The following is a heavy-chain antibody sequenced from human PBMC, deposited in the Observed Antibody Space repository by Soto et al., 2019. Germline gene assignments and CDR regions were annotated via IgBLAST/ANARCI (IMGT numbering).Heavy chain of an antibody. Sequence: PSETLSLTCTVSGDSISSYYWSWIRQPPGKGLERIGYIYYSGSTNDNPSLKSRVTISVDTSKNQFSLKLSSVTAADTAVYYCARELPAAGTFYDYYYMDVWGKGTTVTVSS. CDR3: ARELPAAGTFYDYYYMDV. J-gene: IGHJ6*03. D-gene: IGHD6-13*01. V-gene: IGHV4-59*01. CDR2: IYYSGST. CDR1: GDSISSYY.